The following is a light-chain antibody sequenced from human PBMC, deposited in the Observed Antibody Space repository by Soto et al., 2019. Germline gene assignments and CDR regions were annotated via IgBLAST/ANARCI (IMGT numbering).Light chain of an antibody. J-gene: IGKJ1*01. CDR2: GAS. CDR3: QQYDSSPWT. CDR1: QSVSSNY. V-gene: IGKV3-20*01. Sequence: EIVLTQSPGTLYLSPGERATLSCRASQSVSSNYLAWYQQKPGQAPRLLIYGASSRATGIPDRFSGSGSGTDFTLTISRLEPEDFAVYYCQQYDSSPWTFGQGTKVEIK.